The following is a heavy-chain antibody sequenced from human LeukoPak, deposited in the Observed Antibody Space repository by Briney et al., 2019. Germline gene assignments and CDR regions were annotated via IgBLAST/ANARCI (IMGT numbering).Heavy chain of an antibody. J-gene: IGHJ6*03. Sequence: SQTLSLTCAISGDSLSSNSAAWNWTRQSPSRGLEWLGRTYYRSKWYNDSAVSVKSRITINPDTSKNQFSLQLNSVTPEDTAVYYCARAPSLSYYYYYYMDVWGKGTTVTVSS. CDR2: TYYRSKWYN. V-gene: IGHV6-1*01. CDR1: GDSLSSNSAA. CDR3: ARAPSLSYYYYYYMDV. D-gene: IGHD2/OR15-2a*01.